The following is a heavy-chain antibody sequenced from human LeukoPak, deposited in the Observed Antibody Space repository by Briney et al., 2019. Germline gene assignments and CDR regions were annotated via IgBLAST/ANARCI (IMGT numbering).Heavy chain of an antibody. CDR1: GYTFTSYD. D-gene: IGHD3-22*01. J-gene: IGHJ6*02. CDR2: MNPNSGNT. CDR3: ARALRVVVQYPTYRMDV. Sequence: ASVKVSCKASGYTFTSYDINWLRQATGQGLEWMGWMNPNSGNTGYAQKFQGRVTMTRNTSISTAYMELSSLRSEDTAVYYCARALRVVVQYPTYRMDVWGQGTTVTVSS. V-gene: IGHV1-8*01.